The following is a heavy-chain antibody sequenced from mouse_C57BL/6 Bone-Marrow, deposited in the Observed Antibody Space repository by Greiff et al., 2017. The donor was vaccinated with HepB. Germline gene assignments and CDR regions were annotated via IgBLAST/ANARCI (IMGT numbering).Heavy chain of an antibody. Sequence: EVQLQQSGPELVKPGASVKISCKASGYSFTDYNMNWVKQSNGKSLEWIGVINTNGGTTTYNQKFKGKTTLTVDPSSSTAYLQHNILTSEDAAVYYGAETRLRRVFAYWGQGTLVTVSA. CDR3: AETRLRRVFAY. J-gene: IGHJ3*01. V-gene: IGHV1-39*01. CDR1: GYSFTDYN. CDR2: INTNGGTT. D-gene: IGHD2-4*01.